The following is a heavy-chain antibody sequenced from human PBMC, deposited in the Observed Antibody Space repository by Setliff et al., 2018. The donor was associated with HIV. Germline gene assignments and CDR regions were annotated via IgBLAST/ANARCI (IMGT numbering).Heavy chain of an antibody. D-gene: IGHD3-10*01. J-gene: IGHJ5*02. CDR3: ARRIDNSGSFPDKNWFDT. CDR1: GGSISSYC. V-gene: IGHV4-4*09. Sequence: SETLSLTCTVSGGSISSYCWNWIRQSPGRGLEWIGSIFSSGSTKYNPSLQNRVTMSIDTSKNQFSLKLTSVTAADTAVYYCARRIDNSGSFPDKNWFDTWGQGSLVTVSS. CDR2: IFSSGST.